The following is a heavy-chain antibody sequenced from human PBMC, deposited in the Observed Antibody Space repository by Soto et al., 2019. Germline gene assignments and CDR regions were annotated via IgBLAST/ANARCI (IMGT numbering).Heavy chain of an antibody. CDR3: ARGRYVDY. J-gene: IGHJ4*02. D-gene: IGHD1-1*01. CDR1: GYAFTTYG. CDR2: ISAHNGKT. V-gene: IGHV1-18*01. Sequence: QVHLVQSGAEVKKPGASVKVSCQGSGYAFTTYGITWVRQAPGQGLEWMGWISAHNGKTNYAQKLQGRVTVTRDTSTSTAYMELRSLRYDDTAVYYCARGRYVDYWGQGALVTVSS.